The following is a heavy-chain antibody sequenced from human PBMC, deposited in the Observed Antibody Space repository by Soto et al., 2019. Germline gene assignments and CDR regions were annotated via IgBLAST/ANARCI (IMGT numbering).Heavy chain of an antibody. Sequence: ASVKVSCKASGYTFTSYVVSWVRQAPGQGLEWMGWISAYNGNTNYAQKLQGRVTMTTDTSTSTAYMELRSLRSDDTAVYYCARDASTHYDILTGYFDYWGQGTLVTVSS. V-gene: IGHV1-18*01. CDR1: GYTFTSYV. CDR2: ISAYNGNT. D-gene: IGHD3-9*01. J-gene: IGHJ4*02. CDR3: ARDASTHYDILTGYFDY.